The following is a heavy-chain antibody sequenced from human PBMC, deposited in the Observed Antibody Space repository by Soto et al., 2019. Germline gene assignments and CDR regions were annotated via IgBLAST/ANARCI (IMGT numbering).Heavy chain of an antibody. Sequence: VQLVESGGGVVQPGRSRRLSCAASGFTFSDYAMHWVRQAPGKGLEWVAVGSHDGRNTHYADSVKGRFTISRDSSKNTFSLEMTSLRAEDTAVYYCAKGGRHWLVTSDFNYWGQGALVTVSS. CDR1: GFTFSDYA. CDR3: AKGGRHWLVTSDFNY. J-gene: IGHJ4*02. D-gene: IGHD6-19*01. V-gene: IGHV3-30*18. CDR2: GSHDGRNT.